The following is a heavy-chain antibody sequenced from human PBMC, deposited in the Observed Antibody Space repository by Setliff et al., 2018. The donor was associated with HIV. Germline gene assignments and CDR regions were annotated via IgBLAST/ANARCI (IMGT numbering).Heavy chain of an antibody. D-gene: IGHD3-10*01. J-gene: IGHJ3*02. Sequence: PGESLKISCKASGDKSMTYWIGWVRQMPGKGLEWMGIIFPGDSDTKYSPSFEGQVTTSADKSINTAYLQWTSLRASDTAMYYCARVSRNLYGHLDGFDIWGHGTMVTVSS. CDR1: GDKSMTYW. CDR3: ARVSRNLYGHLDGFDI. CDR2: IFPGDSDT. V-gene: IGHV5-51*01.